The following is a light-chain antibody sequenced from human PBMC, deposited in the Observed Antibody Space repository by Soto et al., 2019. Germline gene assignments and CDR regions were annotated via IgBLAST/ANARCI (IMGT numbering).Light chain of an antibody. CDR1: QSISSW. CDR3: QQYHSYPVT. CDR2: DAS. J-gene: IGKJ1*01. V-gene: IGKV1-5*01. Sequence: DIQMTQSPSTLSASVGDRVTITCRASQSISSWLAWYQQKPGKAPKLLIYDASSLESGVPSRFSGSGSGTEFTLTISSLQPADFATYYCQQYHSYPVTFGLGTKVEIK.